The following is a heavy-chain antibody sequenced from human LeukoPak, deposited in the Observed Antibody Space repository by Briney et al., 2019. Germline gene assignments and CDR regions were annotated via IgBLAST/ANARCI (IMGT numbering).Heavy chain of an antibody. CDR3: AKDLYGGNSYYFDY. D-gene: IGHD4-23*01. J-gene: IGHJ4*02. Sequence: PGGSLRLSCAASGFTFSSYWMSWVRQAPGKGLEWVANIKQDGSEKYYVDSVKGRFTISRDNAKNSLHLQMNSLRAEDTALYYCAKDLYGGNSYYFDYWGQGTLVTVSS. CDR1: GFTFSSYW. CDR2: IKQDGSEK. V-gene: IGHV3-7*03.